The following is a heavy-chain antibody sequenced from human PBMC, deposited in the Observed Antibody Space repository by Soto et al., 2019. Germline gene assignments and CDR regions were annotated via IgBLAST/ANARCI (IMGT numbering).Heavy chain of an antibody. J-gene: IGHJ4*02. V-gene: IGHV3-23*01. D-gene: IGHD3-22*01. CDR1: GLTFSSYA. CDR3: AKVPNYYDSSGLSDY. CDR2: ISGSGGST. Sequence: GGSLRLSCAASGLTFSSYAMSWVRQAPGKGLEWVSAISGSGGSTYYADSVKGRFTISRDNSKNTLYLQMNSLRAEDTAVYYCAKVPNYYDSSGLSDYWGQGTLVTVSS.